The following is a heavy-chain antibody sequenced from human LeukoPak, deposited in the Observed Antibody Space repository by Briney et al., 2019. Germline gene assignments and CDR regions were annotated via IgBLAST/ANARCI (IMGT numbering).Heavy chain of an antibody. CDR3: ARVHITMVRGAAYPPWFDP. Sequence: SETLSLTCTVSGGSISSYYWSWIRRPPGKGLEWIGDIYYSGSTNYNPSLKSRVTISVDTSKNQFSLKLSSVTAADTAVYYCARVHITMVRGAAYPPWFDPWGQGTLVTVSS. D-gene: IGHD3-10*01. V-gene: IGHV4-59*01. CDR1: GGSISSYY. J-gene: IGHJ5*02. CDR2: IYYSGST.